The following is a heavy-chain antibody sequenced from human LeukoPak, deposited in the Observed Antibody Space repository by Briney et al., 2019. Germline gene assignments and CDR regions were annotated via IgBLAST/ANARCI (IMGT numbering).Heavy chain of an antibody. V-gene: IGHV4-4*02. D-gene: IGHD2-2*01. Sequence: SETLSLTCAVSGGSISSNEWWSWVRQPPGKGLEWIGEIYHSGSTNYNPSLKSRVTMSVDKSKNQFSLKLTSVTAADTAVYYCARGPHCSSTSCYSEYFHHWGPGTLVTVSS. J-gene: IGHJ1*01. CDR1: GGSISSNEW. CDR2: IYHSGST. CDR3: ARGPHCSSTSCYSEYFHH.